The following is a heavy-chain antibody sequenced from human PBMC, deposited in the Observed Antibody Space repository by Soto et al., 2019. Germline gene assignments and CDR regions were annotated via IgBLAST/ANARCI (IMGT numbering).Heavy chain of an antibody. Sequence: ASVKVSCKASGYTFTSYGISWVRQAPGQGLEWMGWISAYNGNTNYAQKLQGRVTMTTDTSTSTAYMELRSLRSDDTAVYYCAREGDDYMSHYYGMDVWGQGTTVTVSS. CDR3: AREGDDYMSHYYGMDV. CDR1: GYTFTSYG. D-gene: IGHD4-4*01. V-gene: IGHV1-18*01. J-gene: IGHJ6*02. CDR2: ISAYNGNT.